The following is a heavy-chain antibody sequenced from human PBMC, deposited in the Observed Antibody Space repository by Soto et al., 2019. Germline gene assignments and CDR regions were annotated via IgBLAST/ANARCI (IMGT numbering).Heavy chain of an antibody. CDR2: IDRSGGTA. CDR3: ARGDCSAAARYIHYYYGMDA. Sequence: EVRLLQSGGGSGQPGGSLRLPCAAAGFTFRNYAMSWVRQAPGKGLEWVSAIDRSGGTAYYADSVKGRFTISRDNAKNTLYLKMNRQRDDDTAVYYCARGDCSAAARYIHYYYGMDAWGQGTTVTVSS. V-gene: IGHV3-23*01. D-gene: IGHD6-19*01. CDR1: GFTFRNYA. J-gene: IGHJ6*02.